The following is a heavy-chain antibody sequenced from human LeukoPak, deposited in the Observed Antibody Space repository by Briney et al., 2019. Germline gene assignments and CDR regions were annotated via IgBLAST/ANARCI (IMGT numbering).Heavy chain of an antibody. CDR1: GFTFSSYG. V-gene: IGHV3-30*02. J-gene: IGHJ4*02. CDR2: IRYDGSNK. CDR3: AKGEGNYYDSSGSGSY. Sequence: GGSLRLSCAASGFTFSSYGMHWVRQAPGKGLEWVAFIRYDGSNKYYADSVKGRFTISRDNSKNTLYLQMNSLRAEDTAVYYCAKGEGNYYDSSGSGSYWGQGTLVTVSS. D-gene: IGHD3-22*01.